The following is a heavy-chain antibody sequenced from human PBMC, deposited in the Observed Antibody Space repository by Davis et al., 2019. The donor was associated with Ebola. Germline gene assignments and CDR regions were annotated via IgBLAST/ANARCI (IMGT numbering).Heavy chain of an antibody. CDR1: GFTFSSYW. CDR3: ARVLDFWSGALDY. Sequence: GESLKISCAASGFTFSSYWMSWVRQAPGKGLEWVANIKQDGSEKYYVDSVKGRFTISRDNAKNSLYLQMNSLRAEDTAVYYCARVLDFWSGALDYWGQGTLVTVSS. D-gene: IGHD3-3*01. V-gene: IGHV3-7*01. J-gene: IGHJ4*02. CDR2: IKQDGSEK.